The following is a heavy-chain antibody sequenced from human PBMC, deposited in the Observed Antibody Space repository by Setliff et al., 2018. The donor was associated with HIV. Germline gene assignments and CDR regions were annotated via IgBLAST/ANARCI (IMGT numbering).Heavy chain of an antibody. CDR1: GYTFSNYV. Sequence: ASVKVSCKASGYTFSNYVMQWVRQAPGQRLEWMGWINAGNGNTKYSQEFQGRVTITTDTSADTAYMELSSLRFEDTAVYYCARADSSNWYHVDYWGQGTLVTVSS. J-gene: IGHJ4*02. V-gene: IGHV1-3*01. D-gene: IGHD6-13*01. CDR3: ARADSSNWYHVDY. CDR2: INAGNGNT.